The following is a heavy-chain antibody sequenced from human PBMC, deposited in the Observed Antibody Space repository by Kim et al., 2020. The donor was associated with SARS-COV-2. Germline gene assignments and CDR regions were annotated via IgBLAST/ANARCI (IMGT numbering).Heavy chain of an antibody. Sequence: ASVKVSCKASGYTFTSYAMHWVRQAPGQRLEWMGWINAGNGNTKYSQKFQGRVTITRDTSASTAYMELSRLRSEDTAVYYCASTLKYQLPQDYYYGMDVWGQGTTVTVSS. V-gene: IGHV1-3*01. CDR1: GYTFTSYA. CDR2: INAGNGNT. D-gene: IGHD2-2*01. J-gene: IGHJ6*02. CDR3: ASTLKYQLPQDYYYGMDV.